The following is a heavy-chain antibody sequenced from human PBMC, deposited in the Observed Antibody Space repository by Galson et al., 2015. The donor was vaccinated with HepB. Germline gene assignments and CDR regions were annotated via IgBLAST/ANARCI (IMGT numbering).Heavy chain of an antibody. Sequence: TLSLTCDVSGDSISSGGYSWSWIRQPPGQGLEWIGGIYHSGSTYYNPSLKSRVSISVDRSKNQISLKLSSLAAADTALYFCARRGEYSSDTSGYYGYFDLWGRGALITVSS. D-gene: IGHD3-22*01. CDR1: GDSISSGGYS. CDR2: IYHSGST. CDR3: ARRGEYSSDTSGYYGYFDL. J-gene: IGHJ2*01. V-gene: IGHV4-30-2*01.